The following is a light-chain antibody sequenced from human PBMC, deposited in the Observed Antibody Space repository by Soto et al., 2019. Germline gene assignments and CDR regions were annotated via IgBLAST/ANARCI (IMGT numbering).Light chain of an antibody. Sequence: IVLTQSPGSLHLSRVERSTLSFRASQSVSSNFLAWYQHKPGQAPRLLIHGASSRVTGIPDRFSGSGSGTDFTLTITRLEPEDFAVYYCQQYGGSPRTFGQGTKVDIK. V-gene: IGKV3-20*01. CDR3: QQYGGSPRT. CDR2: GAS. CDR1: QSVSSNF. J-gene: IGKJ1*01.